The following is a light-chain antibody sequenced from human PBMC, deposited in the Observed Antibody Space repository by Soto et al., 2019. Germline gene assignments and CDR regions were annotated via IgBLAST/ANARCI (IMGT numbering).Light chain of an antibody. CDR1: QSVSSP. CDR3: QQRSNWPPYT. CDR2: DAS. J-gene: IGKJ2*01. Sequence: EIVLTQSPATLSLSPGERATLSCRASQSVSSPLAWYQHKPGQAPRLLIYDASNRATGIPARFSGSGSGTDFTLTISSLEPEDFAVYYCQQRSNWPPYTFGQGTKLEI. V-gene: IGKV3-11*01.